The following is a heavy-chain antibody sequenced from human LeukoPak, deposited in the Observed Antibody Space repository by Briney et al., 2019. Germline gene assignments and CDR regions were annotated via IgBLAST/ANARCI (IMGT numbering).Heavy chain of an antibody. CDR2: IYTSGST. CDR3: ARDLEDFWSGYS. V-gene: IGHV4-61*02. CDR1: GGSISSSSYY. J-gene: IGHJ5*02. D-gene: IGHD3-3*01. Sequence: PSETLSLTCTVSGGSISSSSYYWGWIRQPAGKGLEWIGRIYTSGSTNYNPSLKSRVTMSVDTSKNQFSLKLSSVTAADTAVYYCARDLEDFWSGYSWGQGTLVTVSS.